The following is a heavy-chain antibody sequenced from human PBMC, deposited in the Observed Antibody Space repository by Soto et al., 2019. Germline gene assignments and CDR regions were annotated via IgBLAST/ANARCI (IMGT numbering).Heavy chain of an antibody. CDR3: AKEAYSSGWYSGYYYYYGMDV. CDR1: GFTFSSYG. J-gene: IGHJ6*02. V-gene: IGHV3-30*18. D-gene: IGHD6-19*01. Sequence: GGSLRLACAASGFTFSSYGMHWVRQAPGKGLEWVAVISYDGSNKYYADSVKGRFTISRDNSKNTLYLQMNSLRAEDTAVYYCAKEAYSSGWYSGYYYYYGMDVWGQGTTVTVSS. CDR2: ISYDGSNK.